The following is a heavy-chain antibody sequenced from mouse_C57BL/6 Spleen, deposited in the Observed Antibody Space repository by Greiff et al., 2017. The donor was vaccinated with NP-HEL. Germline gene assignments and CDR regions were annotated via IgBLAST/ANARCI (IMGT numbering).Heavy chain of an antibody. CDR2: ISDGGSYT. Sequence: DVKLVESGGGLVKPGGSLKLSCAASGFTFSSYAMSWVRQTPEKRLEWVATISDGGSYTYYPDNVKGRFTISRDNAKNNLYLQMSHLKSEDTAMYYCAREYGNYEYYFDYWGQGTTLTVSS. J-gene: IGHJ2*01. V-gene: IGHV5-4*01. D-gene: IGHD2-1*01. CDR3: AREYGNYEYYFDY. CDR1: GFTFSSYA.